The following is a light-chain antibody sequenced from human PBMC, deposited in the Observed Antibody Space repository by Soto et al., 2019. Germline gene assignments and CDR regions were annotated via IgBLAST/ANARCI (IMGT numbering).Light chain of an antibody. CDR1: QSITNY. CDR3: QQSYSTPFT. Sequence: DLQMTQSPSSLSASVGDRVTITCRASQSITNYLTWYQQKPGKAPTLLVYAAATSQSGVPSRVSGNRFGTAFTLNISSLPSEDFATYYCQQSYSTPFTFGPGNKVDI. V-gene: IGKV1-39*01. J-gene: IGKJ3*01. CDR2: AAA.